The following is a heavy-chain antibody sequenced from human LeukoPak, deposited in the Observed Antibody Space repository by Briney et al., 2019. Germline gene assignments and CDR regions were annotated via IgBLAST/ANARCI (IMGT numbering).Heavy chain of an antibody. CDR3: ARLTRYCSSTSCRNWFDP. J-gene: IGHJ5*02. Sequence: ASVKVSCKASGYTFTSYGISWVRQAPGQGLVWMGWISAYNGNTNYAQKLQGRVTMTTDTSTSTAYMELRSLRSDDTAVYYCARLTRYCSSTSCRNWFDPWGQGTLVTVSS. V-gene: IGHV1-18*01. D-gene: IGHD2-2*01. CDR1: GYTFTSYG. CDR2: ISAYNGNT.